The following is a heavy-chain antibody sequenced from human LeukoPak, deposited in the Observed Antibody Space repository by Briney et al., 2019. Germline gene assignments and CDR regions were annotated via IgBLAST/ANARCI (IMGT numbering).Heavy chain of an antibody. D-gene: IGHD2-15*01. Sequence: ASVKVSCKASGGTFSSYGISWVRQAPGQGLEWMGGIIPIFGTANYAQKFQGRVTITADESTSTAYMELSSLKSEDTAVYYCARTGENPPAATLYGMDVWGQGTTVTVSS. CDR3: ARTGENPPAATLYGMDV. V-gene: IGHV1-69*13. CDR1: GGTFSSYG. J-gene: IGHJ6*02. CDR2: IIPIFGTA.